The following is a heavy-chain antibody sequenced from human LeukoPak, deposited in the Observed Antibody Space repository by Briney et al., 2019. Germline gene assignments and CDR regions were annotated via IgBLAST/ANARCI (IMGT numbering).Heavy chain of an antibody. J-gene: IGHJ4*02. Sequence: PGGTLKLSCAASGFTFSNYDMSWVRQAPGKGLEWVSGISGGGGSTYYADSVKGRFTISRDNSKNTLYLQMNSLRAEDTAVYYCAKVYFITMIVVDIGPYYFDYWGQGTLVTVSS. CDR2: ISGGGGST. V-gene: IGHV3-23*01. CDR3: AKVYFITMIVVDIGPYYFDY. CDR1: GFTFSNYD. D-gene: IGHD3-22*01.